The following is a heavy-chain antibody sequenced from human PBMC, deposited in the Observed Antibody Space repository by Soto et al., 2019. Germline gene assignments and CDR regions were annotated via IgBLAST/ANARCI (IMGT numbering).Heavy chain of an antibody. V-gene: IGHV4-4*07. CDR1: GGSISSYY. CDR3: ARGRTTMTVSFSSRGGNWFDP. D-gene: IGHD3-22*01. J-gene: IGHJ5*02. Sequence: SETLSLTCTVSGGSISSYYWSWIRQPAGKGLEWIGRIYTSGSTNYNPSLKSRVTMSVDTSKNQFSLKLSSVTAADTAVYYCARGRTTMTVSFSSRGGNWFDPWGQGTLVTVSS. CDR2: IYTSGST.